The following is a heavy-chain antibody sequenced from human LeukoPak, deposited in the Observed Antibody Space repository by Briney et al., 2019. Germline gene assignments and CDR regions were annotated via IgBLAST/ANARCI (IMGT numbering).Heavy chain of an antibody. Sequence: LPGGSLRLSCAASGFTFSSYSMNWVRQAPGKGLEWVSYISSSSSTIYYADSVKGRFTISRDNAKNSLYLQMNSLRAEDTAVYYCARDLWPDYWGQGTLVTVSS. CDR2: ISSSSSTI. V-gene: IGHV3-48*01. CDR3: ARDLWPDY. J-gene: IGHJ4*02. CDR1: GFTFSSYS.